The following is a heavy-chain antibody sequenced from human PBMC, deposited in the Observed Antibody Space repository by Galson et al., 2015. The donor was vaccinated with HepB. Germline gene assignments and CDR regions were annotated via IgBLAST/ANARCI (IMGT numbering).Heavy chain of an antibody. V-gene: IGHV1-69*13. CDR2: IIPIFGIA. D-gene: IGHD3-3*01. CDR1: GGTFSSYA. Sequence: SVKVSCKASGGTFSSYAISWVRQAPGQGLEWMGGIIPIFGIANYAQKFQGRVTITADESTSTAYMELSSLRSEDTAVYYCARQVFGVVMGTNYFDYWGQGTLVTVSS. CDR3: ARQVFGVVMGTNYFDY. J-gene: IGHJ4*02.